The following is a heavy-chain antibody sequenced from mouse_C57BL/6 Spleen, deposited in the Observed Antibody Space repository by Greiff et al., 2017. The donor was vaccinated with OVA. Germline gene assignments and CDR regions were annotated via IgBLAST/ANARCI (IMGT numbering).Heavy chain of an antibody. CDR1: GYTFTSYW. V-gene: IGHV1-7*01. J-gene: IGHJ4*01. CDR3: ARPMVTSDAMDY. D-gene: IGHD2-2*01. Sequence: VQLVESGAELAKPGASVKLSCKASGYTFTSYWMHWVNQRPGQGLEWIGYINPSSGYTKYNQKFKDKATLTADKSSSTAYMQLSSLTYEDSAVYYCARPMVTSDAMDYWGQGTSVTVSS. CDR2: INPSSGYT.